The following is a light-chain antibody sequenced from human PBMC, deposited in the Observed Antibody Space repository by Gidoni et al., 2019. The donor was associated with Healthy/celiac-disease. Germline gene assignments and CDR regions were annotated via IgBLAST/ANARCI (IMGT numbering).Light chain of an antibody. J-gene: IGLJ2*01. V-gene: IGLV1-44*01. Sequence: QSVLTQPPSASGTPGQRVTISCSGSSSNLGSNTVNWYQQLPGTAPTLLIYSNNQRPSGVPDRFSGSKSGTSASLAISGLQSEDEADYYCAAWDDSLNGRGVFGGGTKLTVL. CDR2: SNN. CDR1: SSNLGSNT. CDR3: AAWDDSLNGRGV.